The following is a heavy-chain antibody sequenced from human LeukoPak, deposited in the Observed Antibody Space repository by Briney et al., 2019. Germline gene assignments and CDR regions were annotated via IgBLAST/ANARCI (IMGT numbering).Heavy chain of an antibody. CDR3: ARETYDFWSGYKARYNWFDP. CDR2: IYYSGST. V-gene: IGHV4-59*01. CDR1: GGSISSYY. J-gene: IGHJ5*02. Sequence: KPSETLSLTCTVSGGSISSYYWSWIRQPPGKGLEWIGYIYYSGSTNYNPSLKSRVTISVDTSKNQFSLKLSSVTAADTAVYYCARETYDFWSGYKARYNWFDPWGQGTLVTVSS. D-gene: IGHD3-3*01.